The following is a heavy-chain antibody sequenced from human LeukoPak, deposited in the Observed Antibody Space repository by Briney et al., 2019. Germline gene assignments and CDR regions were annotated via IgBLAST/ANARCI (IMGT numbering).Heavy chain of an antibody. CDR1: GFTFSRNG. J-gene: IGHJ4*02. CDR3: AKDPGLGSTNN. V-gene: IGHV3-23*01. D-gene: IGHD2-8*01. CDR2: ISGSGGST. Sequence: GGSLRLSCAASGFTFSRNGMTWVRQAPGKGLEWVSAISGSGGSTYYADSVKGRFTISRDNSKNTLYLQMNSLRAEDTAVYYCAKDPGLGSTNNWGQGTLVTVSS.